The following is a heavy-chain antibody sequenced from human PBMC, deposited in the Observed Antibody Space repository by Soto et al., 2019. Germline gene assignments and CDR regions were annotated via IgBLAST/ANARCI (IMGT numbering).Heavy chain of an antibody. D-gene: IGHD3-3*01. CDR3: ARGGWRHIDY. V-gene: IGHV4-59*08. CDR2: IYYSGST. J-gene: IGHJ4*02. CDR1: GGSISSYY. Sequence: LSLTCTVSGGSISSYYWSWIRQPPGKGLEWIGYIYYSGSTNYNPSLKSRVTISVDTSKNQFSLKLSSVTAADTAVYYCARGGWRHIDYWGQGTLVTVSS.